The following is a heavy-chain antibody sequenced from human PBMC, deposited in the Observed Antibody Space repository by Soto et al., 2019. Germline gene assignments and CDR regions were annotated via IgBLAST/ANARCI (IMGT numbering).Heavy chain of an antibody. D-gene: IGHD2-21*02. CDR1: GYTFTSYD. V-gene: IGHV1-8*01. CDR2: MNPNSGNT. Sequence: QVQLVQSGAEVKKPGASVKVSCKASGYTFTSYDINWVRQATGQGLEWMGWMNPNSGNTGYAQKFQGRDTMTRNTSISTADMELSSLRSEDTAVYYCARRTTAWSAADYWGQGTLVTVSS. CDR3: ARRTTAWSAADY. J-gene: IGHJ4*02.